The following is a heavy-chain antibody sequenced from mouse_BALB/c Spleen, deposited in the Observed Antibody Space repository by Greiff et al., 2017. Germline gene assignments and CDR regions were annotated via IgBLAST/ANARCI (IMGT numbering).Heavy chain of an antibody. CDR2: ISSGSSTI. J-gene: IGHJ2*01. CDR1: GFTFSSFG. CDR3: ARSSWGNYFDY. V-gene: IGHV5-17*02. Sequence: EVQLVESGGGLVQPGGSRKLSCAASGFTFSSFGMHWVRQAPEKGLEWVAYISSGSSTIYYADTVKGRFTISRDNPKNTLFLQMTSLRSEDTAMYYCARSSWGNYFDYWGQGTTLTVSS. D-gene: IGHD4-1*01.